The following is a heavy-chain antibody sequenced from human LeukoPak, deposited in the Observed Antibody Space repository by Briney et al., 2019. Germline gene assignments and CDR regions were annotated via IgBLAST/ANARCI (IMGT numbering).Heavy chain of an antibody. V-gene: IGHV4-59*01. J-gene: IGHJ4*02. Sequence: SETLSLTCTVSGGSISSYYWSWIRQPPGKGLEWIGYIYYSGSTNYNPSLKSRVTISVDTSKNQFSLKLSSATAADTAVYYCARGLVVASGGDYWGQGTLVTVSS. CDR2: IYYSGST. D-gene: IGHD2-21*01. CDR1: GGSISSYY. CDR3: ARGLVVASGGDY.